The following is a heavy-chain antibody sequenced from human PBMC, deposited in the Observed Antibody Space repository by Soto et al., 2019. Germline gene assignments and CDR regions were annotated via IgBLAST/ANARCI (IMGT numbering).Heavy chain of an antibody. J-gene: IGHJ3*02. CDR2: IHYSGST. D-gene: IGHD5-12*01. Sequence: SETLSLTCDVSGGSISIGTDYWGWIRQPPGKGLEWIGNIHYSGSTNYNPSLKSRLTISVDTSKNQFSLKLSSVTAADTAVYYCARHGGYDLVIWGQGTMVTVSS. CDR1: GGSISIGTDY. CDR3: ARHGGYDLVI. V-gene: IGHV4-39*01.